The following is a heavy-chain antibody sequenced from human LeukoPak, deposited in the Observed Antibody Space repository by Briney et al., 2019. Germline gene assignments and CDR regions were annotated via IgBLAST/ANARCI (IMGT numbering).Heavy chain of an antibody. CDR3: ARHIYYGPRPDAFDI. V-gene: IGHV4-59*08. J-gene: IGHJ3*02. CDR2: IYYSGST. D-gene: IGHD3-10*01. CDR1: GGSISSYY. Sequence: KPSETLPLTCTVSGGSISSYYWSWIRQPPGKGLEWIGYIYYSGSTNYNPSLKSRVTISVDTSKNQFSLKLSSVTAADTAVYYCARHIYYGPRPDAFDIWGQGTMATVSS.